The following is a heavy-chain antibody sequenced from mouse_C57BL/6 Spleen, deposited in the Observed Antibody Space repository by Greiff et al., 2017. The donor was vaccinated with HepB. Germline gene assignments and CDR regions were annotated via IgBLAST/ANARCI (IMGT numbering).Heavy chain of an antibody. D-gene: IGHD2-4*01. Sequence: QVQLQQPGAELVKPGASVKLSCKASGYTFTSYWMHWVKQRPGQGLEWIGMIHPNSGSTNYNEKFKSKATLTVDKSSSTAYMQLSSLTFEDSAVYYCARGDDYPWFAYWGQGTLVTVFA. CDR2: IHPNSGST. CDR1: GYTFTSYW. CDR3: ARGDDYPWFAY. V-gene: IGHV1-64*01. J-gene: IGHJ3*01.